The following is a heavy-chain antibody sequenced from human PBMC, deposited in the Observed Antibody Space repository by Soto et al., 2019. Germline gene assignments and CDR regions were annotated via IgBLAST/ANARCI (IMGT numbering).Heavy chain of an antibody. D-gene: IGHD3-9*01. Sequence: SETLSLTCAVYGGSFSGYYWSWIRQPPGKGLEWIGEINHSGSTNYNPSLKSRVTISVDTSKNQFSLKLSSVTAADTAVYYCARVGRIGLRYFDSLFGGMDVWGQGTTVSVS. CDR3: ARVGRIGLRYFDSLFGGMDV. V-gene: IGHV4-34*01. CDR2: INHSGST. CDR1: GGSFSGYY. J-gene: IGHJ6*02.